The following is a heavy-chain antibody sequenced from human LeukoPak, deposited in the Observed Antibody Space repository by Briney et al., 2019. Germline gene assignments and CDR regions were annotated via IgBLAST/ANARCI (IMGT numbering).Heavy chain of an antibody. CDR3: ARPYGSGRGTLYYFDY. J-gene: IGHJ4*02. CDR2: MNPNSGNT. V-gene: IGHV1-8*01. D-gene: IGHD3-10*01. CDR1: GYTFTSYD. Sequence: ASVKVSCKASGYTFTSYDINWVRQATGQGLEWMGWMNPNSGNTGYAQKFQGRVTMTRDTSTSTVYMELSSLRSEDTAVYYCARPYGSGRGTLYYFDYWGQGTLVTVSS.